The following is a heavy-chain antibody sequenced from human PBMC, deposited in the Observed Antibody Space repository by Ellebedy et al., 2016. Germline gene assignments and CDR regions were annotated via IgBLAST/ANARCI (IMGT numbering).Heavy chain of an antibody. CDR1: GYTFTGYY. J-gene: IGHJ6*02. D-gene: IGHD3-10*01. CDR3: ARSRFWGSGSYYGAGALSYYYGMDV. Sequence: ASVKVSCKASGYTFTGYYMHWVRQAPGQGLEWMGWINPNSGGTNYAQKFQGWVTMTRDTSISTAYMELSRLRSDDTAVYYCARSRFWGSGSYYGAGALSYYYGMDVWGQGTTVTVSS. CDR2: INPNSGGT. V-gene: IGHV1-2*04.